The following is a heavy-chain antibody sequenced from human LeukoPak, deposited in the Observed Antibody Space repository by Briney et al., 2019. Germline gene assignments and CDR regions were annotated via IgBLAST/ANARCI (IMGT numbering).Heavy chain of an antibody. CDR1: GASFSGYY. V-gene: IGHV4-34*01. CDR2: INHSGST. Sequence: SETLSLTCAVYGASFSGYYWSWIRQPPGKGLEWIGEINHSGSTNYNPSLKSRVTISVDTSKNQFSLKLSSVTAADTAVYYCARGLYDYVWGSYRPKLFDYWGQGTLVTVSS. J-gene: IGHJ4*02. D-gene: IGHD3-16*02. CDR3: ARGLYDYVWGSYRPKLFDY.